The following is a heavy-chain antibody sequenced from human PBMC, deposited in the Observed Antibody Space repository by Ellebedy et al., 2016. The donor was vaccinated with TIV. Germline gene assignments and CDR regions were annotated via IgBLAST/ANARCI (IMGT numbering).Heavy chain of an antibody. V-gene: IGHV3-74*01. CDR2: IYTDGSST. D-gene: IGHD5-12*01. CDR3: ARDDDPNSGYDPYYYFDL. CDR1: GFTFSRYW. Sequence: GESLKISCAASGFTFSRYWLHCVRQAPGKGLEWGSRIYTDGSSTNYADSVKGRFTISRDNAKNTLYLQMNSLRAEDTAVYYCARDDDPNSGYDPYYYFDLWGRGTLVTVSS. J-gene: IGHJ2*01.